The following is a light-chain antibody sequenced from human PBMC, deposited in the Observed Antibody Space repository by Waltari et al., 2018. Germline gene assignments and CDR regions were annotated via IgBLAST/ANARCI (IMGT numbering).Light chain of an antibody. V-gene: IGKV3-20*01. J-gene: IGKJ1*01. Sequence: EIVLTQSPGTLSLSPGESATLSCRASQSVSSSYLAWYQQKPGQAPRLLIYGASSRATDIPDRFSGSGSGTDFTLTISRLEPEDFAVYYCQQYGSSTWTFGQGTKVEIK. CDR2: GAS. CDR3: QQYGSSTWT. CDR1: QSVSSSY.